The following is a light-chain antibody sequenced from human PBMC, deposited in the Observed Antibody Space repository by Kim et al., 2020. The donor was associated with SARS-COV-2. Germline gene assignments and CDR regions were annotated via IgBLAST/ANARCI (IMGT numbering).Light chain of an antibody. CDR2: QNV. CDR1: TLGTGY. Sequence: SPGQTASITCSGDTLGTGYASWYQQRTGQSPVLLIYQNVKRPAGIPERFSGSNSGNTATLTIRGTQSEDEADYYCQAWDTNTGVIFGGGTQLTVL. CDR3: QAWDTNTGVI. V-gene: IGLV3-1*01. J-gene: IGLJ2*01.